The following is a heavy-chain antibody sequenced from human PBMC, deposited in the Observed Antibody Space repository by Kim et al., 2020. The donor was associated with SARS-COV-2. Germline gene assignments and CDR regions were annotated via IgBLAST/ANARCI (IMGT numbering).Heavy chain of an antibody. D-gene: IGHD3-10*01. V-gene: IGHV3-15*01. Sequence: GGSLRLSCAASGFTFSNAWMSWVRQAPGKGLEWVGHIKSKTDGGTTDYAAPVKGRFTISRDDSRDTLYLQMNSLKTEDTALYYCTTASGSYGSGRGWGQGTLVTVSS. CDR3: TTASGSYGSGRG. CDR1: GFTFSNAW. CDR2: IKSKTDGGTT. J-gene: IGHJ4*02.